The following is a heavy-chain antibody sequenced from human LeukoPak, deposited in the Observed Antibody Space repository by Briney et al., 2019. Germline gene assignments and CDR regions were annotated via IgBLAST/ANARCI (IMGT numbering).Heavy chain of an antibody. CDR3: ARDRPYYDILTGRTAYDPFDI. Sequence: ASVKVSCKASDYTFTSFGISWVRQAPGQGLDWMGWISADSGDTNYAQKVQGRVTMTTDTSTSTAYMELRSLRSDDTAVYYCARDRPYYDILTGRTAYDPFDIWGQGTMVTVSS. CDR1: DYTFTSFG. D-gene: IGHD3-9*01. J-gene: IGHJ3*02. CDR2: ISADSGDT. V-gene: IGHV1-18*01.